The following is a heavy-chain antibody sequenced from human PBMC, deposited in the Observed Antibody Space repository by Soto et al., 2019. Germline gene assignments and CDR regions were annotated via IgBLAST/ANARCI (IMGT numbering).Heavy chain of an antibody. CDR1: GFTFSSYS. Sequence: GGSLRLSCAASGFTFSSYSMNWVRQAPGKGLEWVSSISSSSSYIYYADSVKGRFTISRDNAKNSLYLQMNSLRAEDTAVYYCARDWRRITMVRGETKPDYWGQGTLVTVSS. V-gene: IGHV3-21*01. D-gene: IGHD3-10*01. CDR2: ISSSSSYI. CDR3: ARDWRRITMVRGETKPDY. J-gene: IGHJ4*02.